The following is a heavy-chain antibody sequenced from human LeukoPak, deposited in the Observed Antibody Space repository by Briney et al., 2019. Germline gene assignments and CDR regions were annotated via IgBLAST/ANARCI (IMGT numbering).Heavy chain of an antibody. D-gene: IGHD5-24*01. CDR3: AKDSGDGYTNHALFDY. CDR2: ISGSGGST. Sequence: GGSLRLSCAASGFTFSSYAVSWVHQAPGKGLEWVSAISGSGGSTYYADSVKGRFTISRDNSKNTLYLQMNSLRADDTAVYYCAKDSGDGYTNHALFDYWGQGALVTVSS. J-gene: IGHJ4*02. CDR1: GFTFSSYA. V-gene: IGHV3-23*01.